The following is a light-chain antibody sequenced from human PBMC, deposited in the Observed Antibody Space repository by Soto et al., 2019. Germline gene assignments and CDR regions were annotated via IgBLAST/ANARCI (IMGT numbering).Light chain of an antibody. Sequence: QSALTQPRSVSGSPGHSVTISCTGSSSDVGGYNFVSWFQLHPGKAPKLMIYDVTKRPSGVPDRFSGSKSGNTASLTISGLQAEDEADYYCCAYAGTDTLLFGGGTKLTVL. CDR2: DVT. V-gene: IGLV2-11*01. CDR1: SSDVGGYNF. J-gene: IGLJ2*01. CDR3: CAYAGTDTLL.